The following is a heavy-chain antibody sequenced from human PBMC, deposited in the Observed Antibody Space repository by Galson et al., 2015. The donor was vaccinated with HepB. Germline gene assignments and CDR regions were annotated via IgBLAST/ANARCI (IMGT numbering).Heavy chain of an antibody. V-gene: IGHV3-23*01. CDR2: ISSDGGSI. CDR1: GFTFSSYG. J-gene: IGHJ2*01. CDR3: AKPQGVGPHPYWYFAL. Sequence: SLRLSCAASGFTFSSYGMTWVRQAPGKGLEWVSTISSDGGSIYYADSVKGRFTISRDTSKNTLYLQMNSMSAEDTAVYSCAKPQGVGPHPYWYFALWGRGTRVTVSS. D-gene: IGHD1-26*01.